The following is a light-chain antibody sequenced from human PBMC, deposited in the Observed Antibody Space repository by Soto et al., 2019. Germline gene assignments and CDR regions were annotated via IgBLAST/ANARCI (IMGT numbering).Light chain of an antibody. J-gene: IGKJ1*01. CDR2: KAS. CDR1: QSISSW. CDR3: QQYENWPKT. Sequence: DIQMTQSPSTLSASVGDRVTITCRASQSISSWLAWYQQKPGKAPKLLIYKASSLESGVPSRFSGSGSGTEFTLTISSLQPDDFATYYCQQYENWPKTFGQGTKVDIK. V-gene: IGKV1-5*03.